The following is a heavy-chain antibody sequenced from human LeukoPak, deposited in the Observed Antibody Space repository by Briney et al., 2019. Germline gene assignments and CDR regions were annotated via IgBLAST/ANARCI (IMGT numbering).Heavy chain of an antibody. CDR3: AREHTYYNDAFDI. Sequence: PSETLSLTCTVSGGSISSRPYYWGWIRQPPGKGLEWLGSFSYSGSTYYKPSLKSRVTISVDTSKNQFSLKLSSVTAADTAVYYCAREHTYYNDAFDIWGQGTMVTVSS. CDR2: FSYSGST. J-gene: IGHJ3*02. CDR1: GGSISSRPYY. D-gene: IGHD3-10*01. V-gene: IGHV4-39*02.